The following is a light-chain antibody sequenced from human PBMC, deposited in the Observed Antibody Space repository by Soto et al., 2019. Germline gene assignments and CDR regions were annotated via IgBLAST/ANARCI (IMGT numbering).Light chain of an antibody. CDR3: SSYTRSITRL. Sequence: QSALTQPASVSGSPGQSITISCAGTTSDVGAYNYVSWYQQHPGKAPKLMIYTVSNRPSGVSNRFSGSKSGNTASLTISGLQAEDEPDYYCSSYTRSITRLFGGVTKVTX. J-gene: IGLJ2*01. CDR1: TSDVGAYNY. V-gene: IGLV2-14*01. CDR2: TVS.